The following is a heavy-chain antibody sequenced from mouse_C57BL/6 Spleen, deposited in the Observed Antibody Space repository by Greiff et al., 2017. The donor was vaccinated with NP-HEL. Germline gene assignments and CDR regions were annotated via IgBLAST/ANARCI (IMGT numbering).Heavy chain of an antibody. CDR2: INPSNGGT. J-gene: IGHJ3*01. CDR1: GYTFTSYW. Sequence: VQLQQSGTELVKPGASVKLSCKASGYTFTSYWMHWVKQRPGQGLEWIGNINPSNGGTNYNEKFKSKATLTVDKSSSTAYMQLSSLTSEDSAVDYCARPLYGNYGAWFAYWGQGTLVTVSA. CDR3: ARPLYGNYGAWFAY. D-gene: IGHD2-1*01. V-gene: IGHV1-53*01.